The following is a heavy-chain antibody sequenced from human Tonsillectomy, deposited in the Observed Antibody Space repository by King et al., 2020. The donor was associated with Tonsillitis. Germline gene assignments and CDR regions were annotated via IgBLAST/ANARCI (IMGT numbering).Heavy chain of an antibody. J-gene: IGHJ4*02. CDR1: GLTFSNYW. CDR3: AAENSSWYTD. V-gene: IGHV3-7*03. CDR2: IKKEGREK. Sequence: VQLVESGGGLVQPVGSRILSCAASGLTFSNYWMSLGRQAPVKGLEWMVNIKKEGREKYSVDSVKGRLTISRDNAKNSLYLQMNNLRVEDTAVYYCAAENSSWYTDWGQGTLVTVSS. D-gene: IGHD6-13*01.